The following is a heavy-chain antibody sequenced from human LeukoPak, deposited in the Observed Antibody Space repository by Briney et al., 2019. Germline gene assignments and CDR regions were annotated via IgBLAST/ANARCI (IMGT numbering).Heavy chain of an antibody. V-gene: IGHV3-23*01. CDR3: AKYSSSTNYYFGMDV. D-gene: IGHD6-6*01. CDR1: GFTFSSYA. Sequence: GGSLRLSCAASGFTFSSYAMSWVRQAPGKGLEWVSVISGSGSAYYADSVKGRFTISRDSSKNTLYLQMNSLSAEDTALYYCAKYSSSTNYYFGMDVWGQGTTVTVSS. J-gene: IGHJ6*02. CDR2: ISGSGSA.